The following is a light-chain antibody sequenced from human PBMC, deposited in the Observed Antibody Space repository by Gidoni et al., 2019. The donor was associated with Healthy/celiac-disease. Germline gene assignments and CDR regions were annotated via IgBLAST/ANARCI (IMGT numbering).Light chain of an antibody. CDR3: QQYNNWPRT. CDR1: QSVSSN. J-gene: IGKJ1*01. CDR2: GAS. V-gene: IGKV3-15*01. Sequence: EIVMTPSPATLSVSPGERATLSCSASQSVSSNLAWYQQKPGQAPRLLIYGASTRATGIPARFSGSGSGTEFTLTISSLQSEDFAVYYCQQYNNWPRTFXXXTKVEIK.